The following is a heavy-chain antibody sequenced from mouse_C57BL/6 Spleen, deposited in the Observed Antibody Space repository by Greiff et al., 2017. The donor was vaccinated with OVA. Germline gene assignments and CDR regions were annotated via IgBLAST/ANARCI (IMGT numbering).Heavy chain of an antibody. V-gene: IGHV1-80*01. Sequence: QVQLQQSGAELVKPGASVKISCKASGYAFSSYWMNWVKQRPGKGLEWIGQIYPGDGDTNYNGKFKGKATLTADKSSSTAYMQLSSLTSEDSAVYFCARFYDAYWGYFDVWGTGTTVTVSS. D-gene: IGHD2-3*01. J-gene: IGHJ1*03. CDR2: IYPGDGDT. CDR3: ARFYDAYWGYFDV. CDR1: GYAFSSYW.